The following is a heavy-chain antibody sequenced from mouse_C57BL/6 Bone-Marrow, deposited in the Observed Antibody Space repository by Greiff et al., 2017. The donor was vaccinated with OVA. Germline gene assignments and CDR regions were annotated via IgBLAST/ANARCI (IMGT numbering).Heavy chain of an antibody. CDR2: INPGSGGT. CDR3: ATQGGSRFAY. CDR1: GYAFTNYL. J-gene: IGHJ3*01. Sequence: QVQLQQSGAELVRPGTSVKVSCKASGYAFTNYLIEWVKQRPGQGLEWIGVINPGSGGTYYNEKFKGKATLTANKSSSTAYMQLSSLTSEDSAVYFCATQGGSRFAYWGQGTLVTVSA. V-gene: IGHV1-54*01.